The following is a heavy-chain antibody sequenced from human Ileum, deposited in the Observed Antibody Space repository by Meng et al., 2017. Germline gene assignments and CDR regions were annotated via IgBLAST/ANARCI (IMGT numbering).Heavy chain of an antibody. CDR3: ARDVIGDYLVYIDY. Sequence: ASVKVSCKASGYTFTDYNIQWVRQAPGQGLEWLGWINPNSGGPKYAEKFQGRVTVTRDTSISTAYMELTGLTSDDTAVYYGARDVIGDYLVYIDYWGQGTLVTVSS. J-gene: IGHJ4*02. V-gene: IGHV1-2*02. D-gene: IGHD7-27*01. CDR1: GYTFTDYN. CDR2: INPNSGGP.